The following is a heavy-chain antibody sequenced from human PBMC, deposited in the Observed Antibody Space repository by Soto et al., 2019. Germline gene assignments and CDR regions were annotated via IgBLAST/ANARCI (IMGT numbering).Heavy chain of an antibody. V-gene: IGHV1-46*01. Sequence: ASVKVSCKAIGYSFTSHYMHWVRQAPGQGLEWMGTIFPIVGNADYAQKFQGRVTITADKSTSTAYMELSSLRSEDTAVYYCARDPGRCGGDCYSVWFDPWGQGTLVTVSS. CDR1: GYSFTSHY. D-gene: IGHD2-21*02. CDR2: IFPIVGNA. J-gene: IGHJ5*02. CDR3: ARDPGRCGGDCYSVWFDP.